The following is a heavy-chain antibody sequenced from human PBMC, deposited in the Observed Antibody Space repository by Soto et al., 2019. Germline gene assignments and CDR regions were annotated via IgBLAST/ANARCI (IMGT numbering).Heavy chain of an antibody. Sequence: SGPTLVNPTQTLTLTCTFSGFSFTTAGVAVGWFRQTPGGALEWLTLIYYNDDRRFSPSLKTRLTITGDTSKNQVVLSLTNVDPGDTATYFCAHSGGGYEIIYFDFWGQGIPVTVSS. CDR1: GFSFTTAGVA. D-gene: IGHD5-12*01. V-gene: IGHV2-5*01. J-gene: IGHJ4*02. CDR3: AHSGGGYEIIYFDF. CDR2: IYYNDDR.